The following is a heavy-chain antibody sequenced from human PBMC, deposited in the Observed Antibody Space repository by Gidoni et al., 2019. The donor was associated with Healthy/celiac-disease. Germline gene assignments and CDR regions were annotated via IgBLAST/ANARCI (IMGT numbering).Heavy chain of an antibody. CDR2: SNPNSGGT. CDR1: GHTFTGSY. J-gene: IGHJ4*02. Sequence: QVQLVQSGAEVKKPGASVTVSCKASGHTFTGSYMHRVRQAPGQGLEWMGWSNPNSGGTNYAQKFQGRVTMTRDTSISTAYMELSRLRSDDTAVYYCAREGGARDGYNPQDYWGQGTLVTVSS. V-gene: IGHV1-2*02. D-gene: IGHD5-12*01. CDR3: AREGGARDGYNPQDY.